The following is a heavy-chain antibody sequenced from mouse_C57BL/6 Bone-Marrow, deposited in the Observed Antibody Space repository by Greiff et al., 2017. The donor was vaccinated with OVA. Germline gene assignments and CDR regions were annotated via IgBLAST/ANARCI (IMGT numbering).Heavy chain of an antibody. CDR3: AREGYYGYDRYFDV. J-gene: IGHJ1*03. CDR1: GYTFTSYW. V-gene: IGHV1-55*01. Sequence: QVQLQQPGAELVKPGASVKMSCKASGYTFTSYWITWVKQRPGQGLEWIGDIYPGSGSTNYNEKFKSKATLTVDTSSRTAYMQLSSLTSEDSAVYYCAREGYYGYDRYFDVWGTGTTVTVSS. D-gene: IGHD2-2*01. CDR2: IYPGSGST.